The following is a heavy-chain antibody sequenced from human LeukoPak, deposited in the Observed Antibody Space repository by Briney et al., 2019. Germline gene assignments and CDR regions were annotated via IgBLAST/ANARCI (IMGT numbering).Heavy chain of an antibody. CDR3: ALVGELLENFDY. D-gene: IGHD3-10*01. CDR1: GFTFSSYG. J-gene: IGHJ4*02. V-gene: IGHV3-30*03. Sequence: GRLLRLSCAASGFTFSSYGMRWGRQAPGKVLGWVAIISYDGSNKYYADSVKGRFTISRDNSKNTLYLQMNSRRAEDTAVYYCALVGELLENFDYWGQGTLVTVSS. CDR2: ISYDGSNK.